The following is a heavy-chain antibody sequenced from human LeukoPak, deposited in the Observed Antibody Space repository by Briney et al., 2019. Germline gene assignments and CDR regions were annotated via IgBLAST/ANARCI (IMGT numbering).Heavy chain of an antibody. V-gene: IGHV3-21*01. D-gene: IGHD3-10*01. Sequence: GGSLRLSCAASGFTFSSYSMNWVRQAPGKGLEWVSSISSSSSYVYYADSVKGRFTISRDNAKNSLYLQMNSLRAEDTAVYYCARVHSSSSGALDYWGQGTLVTVSS. CDR2: ISSSSSYV. J-gene: IGHJ4*02. CDR3: ARVHSSSSGALDY. CDR1: GFTFSSYS.